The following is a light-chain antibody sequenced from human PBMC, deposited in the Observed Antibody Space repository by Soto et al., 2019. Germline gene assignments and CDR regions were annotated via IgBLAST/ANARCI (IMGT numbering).Light chain of an antibody. J-gene: IGKJ4*01. CDR1: QGISKY. V-gene: IGKV1-27*01. CDR2: AAS. CDR3: QKYNSAPHT. Sequence: DIQMTQSPSSLSASVGDRVTITCRASQGISKYLAWYQQKPGKVPKLPIYAASTLQSGVPSRFSGSGSGTDFTLTISSLQPEDVATYYCQKYNSAPHTFGGGTKVDIK.